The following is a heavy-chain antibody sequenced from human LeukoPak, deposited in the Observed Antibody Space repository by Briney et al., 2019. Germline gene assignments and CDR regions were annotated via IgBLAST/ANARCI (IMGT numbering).Heavy chain of an antibody. CDR2: ISGSGGST. J-gene: IGHJ4*02. V-gene: IGHV3-23*01. CDR3: AKDRGGYSSETLYYFDY. CDR1: GFTVSSYA. Sequence: GGSLRLSCAASGFTVSSYAMSWVRQAPGKGLEWVSAISGSGGSTYYADSVKGRFTISRDNSKNTLYLQMNSLRAEDTAVYYCAKDRGGYSSETLYYFDYWGQGTLVTVSS. D-gene: IGHD6-19*01.